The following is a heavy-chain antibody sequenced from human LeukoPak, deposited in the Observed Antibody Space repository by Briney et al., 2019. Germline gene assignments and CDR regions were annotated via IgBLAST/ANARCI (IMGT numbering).Heavy chain of an antibody. J-gene: IGHJ4*02. CDR2: IRQDGSQI. CDR1: GFSISNYW. CDR3: ARLKDDVTKFDY. D-gene: IGHD2-8*01. Sequence: GGSLRLSCAGSGFSISNYWMSWVRQAPGKGLEWVASIRQDGSQIHYVDSVKGRFTISRDNAKNSLFLQMTSLRVEDTAIYYCARLKDDVTKFDYWGQGTLVTVSS. V-gene: IGHV3-7*01.